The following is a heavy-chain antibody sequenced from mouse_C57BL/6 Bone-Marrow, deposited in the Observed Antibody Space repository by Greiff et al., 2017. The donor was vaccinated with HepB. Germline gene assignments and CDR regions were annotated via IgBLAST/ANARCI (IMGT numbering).Heavy chain of an antibody. CDR1: GYAFTNYL. Sequence: QVQLQQSGAELVRPGPSVKVSCKASGYAFTNYLIEWVKQRPGQGLEWIGVINPGSGGTNYNEKFKGKATLTADKSSSTAYMQLSSLTSEDSAVYFCARLGVYYGSSGFAYWGQGTLVTVSA. CDR3: ARLGVYYGSSGFAY. CDR2: INPGSGGT. J-gene: IGHJ3*01. V-gene: IGHV1-54*01. D-gene: IGHD1-1*01.